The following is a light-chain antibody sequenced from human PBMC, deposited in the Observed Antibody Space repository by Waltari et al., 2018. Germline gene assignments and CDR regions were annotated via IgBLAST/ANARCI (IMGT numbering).Light chain of an antibody. Sequence: QSALTQPASVSGSPGQSITISCTGSNNDIGTYTLFSWYLQHPGKAPKLIIFEVTERPSGVSTRFSGSKSVTTASLTISGLQAEDEADYYCFSYAGSGYVFGSGTKVTVL. CDR1: NNDIGTYTL. CDR3: FSYAGSGYV. J-gene: IGLJ1*01. V-gene: IGLV2-23*02. CDR2: EVT.